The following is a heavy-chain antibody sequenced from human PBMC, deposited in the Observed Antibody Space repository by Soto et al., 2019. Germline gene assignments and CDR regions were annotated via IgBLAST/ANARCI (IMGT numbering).Heavy chain of an antibody. Sequence: SVKVSCKASGGTFSSYAISLVRQAPGQGLEWMGGIIPIFGTANYAQKFQGRVTITADKSTSTAYMELSSLRSEDTAVYYCARGGDIVVVPAAKENYYGMDVWGQGTTVTVSS. CDR3: ARGGDIVVVPAAKENYYGMDV. CDR2: IIPIFGTA. J-gene: IGHJ6*02. D-gene: IGHD2-2*01. CDR1: GGTFSSYA. V-gene: IGHV1-69*06.